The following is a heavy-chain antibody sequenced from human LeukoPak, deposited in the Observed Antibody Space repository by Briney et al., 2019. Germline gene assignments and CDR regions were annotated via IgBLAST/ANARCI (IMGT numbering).Heavy chain of an antibody. J-gene: IGHJ4*02. V-gene: IGHV4-39*01. CDR1: GGPISSSSYY. Sequence: SETLSLTCTVSGGPISSSSYYWGWIRQPPGKGLEWIGSIYYSGSTYYNPSLKSRVTISVDTSKNQFSLKLSSVTAADTAVYYCARLGQWLDIDYWGQGTLVTVSS. D-gene: IGHD6-19*01. CDR3: ARLGQWLDIDY. CDR2: IYYSGST.